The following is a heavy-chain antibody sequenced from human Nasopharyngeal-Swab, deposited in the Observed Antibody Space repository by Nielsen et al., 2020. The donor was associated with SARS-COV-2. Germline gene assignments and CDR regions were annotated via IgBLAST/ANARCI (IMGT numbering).Heavy chain of an antibody. CDR2: LYSGGNT. J-gene: IGHJ6*03. V-gene: IGHV3-66*01. CDR3: ARSRNYFYSMDV. CDR1: GFTVSSNY. Sequence: GGSLRLSCAASGFTVSSNYMNWVRQPPGKGLECILVLYSGGNTYYAGSVKGRFTISRDNSKSTLYLQMNNLRAEDTAVYYCARSRNYFYSMDVWGKGTTVTVSS.